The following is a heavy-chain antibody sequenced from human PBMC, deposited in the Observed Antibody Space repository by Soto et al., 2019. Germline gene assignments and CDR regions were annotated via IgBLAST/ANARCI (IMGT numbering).Heavy chain of an antibody. Sequence: EVQLLESGGGLVQPGGSLRLSCVASGFTFKNFAVSWVRQAPGKGMEWVSAIGGSGSSANYADSVKGRFTVSRDDSKSTLYLQMSGLRVDDTALYYCAKDAVAYNGVWDWFDLWGQGTLVTVSS. CDR3: AKDAVAYNGVWDWFDL. V-gene: IGHV3-23*01. CDR2: IGGSGSSA. CDR1: GFTFKNFA. D-gene: IGHD3-10*01. J-gene: IGHJ5*02.